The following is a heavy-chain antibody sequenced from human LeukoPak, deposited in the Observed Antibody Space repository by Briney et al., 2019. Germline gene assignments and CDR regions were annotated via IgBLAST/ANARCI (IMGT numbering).Heavy chain of an antibody. V-gene: IGHV3-30*03. CDR3: ARDDGSGSYYNLLGY. CDR1: GFTFSSYS. J-gene: IGHJ4*02. Sequence: GGSLRLSCAASGFTFSSYSMNWVRQAPGMGLEWMAVISWDGSNEYYADSVKGRFTISRDNSKNTLYLQMNSLRAEDTAVYYCARDDGSGSYYNLLGYWGQGTLVTVSS. CDR2: ISWDGSNE. D-gene: IGHD3-10*01.